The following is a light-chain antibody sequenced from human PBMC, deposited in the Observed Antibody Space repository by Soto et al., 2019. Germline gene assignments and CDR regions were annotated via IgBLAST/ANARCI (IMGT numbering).Light chain of an antibody. V-gene: IGKV3-20*01. Sequence: EIVLTQSPGTLSLSPGEGATLSCRASQSISSNFLAWYQQKRGQAPRLLIHGASNRATGIPDRFSGSWSGTDFTLTITRLEPEDFAVYYCQQYGGSPRTFGQGTKVEVK. CDR2: GAS. J-gene: IGKJ1*01. CDR1: QSISSNF. CDR3: QQYGGSPRT.